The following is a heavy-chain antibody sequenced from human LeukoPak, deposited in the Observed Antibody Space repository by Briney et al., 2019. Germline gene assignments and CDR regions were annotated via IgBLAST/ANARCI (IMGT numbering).Heavy chain of an antibody. CDR2: IIPIFGTA. CDR1: GGTFSSYA. D-gene: IGHD3-22*01. CDR3: ARSLYYYDSSGYWDY. V-gene: IGHV1-69*13. Sequence: SVKVSCKASGGTFSSYAISWVRQAPGQGLEWMGGIIPIFGTANYAQKFQGRVTITADESTSTAYMELSSLRSEDTAVYYCARSLYYYDSSGYWDYWGQGTLVTVCS. J-gene: IGHJ4*02.